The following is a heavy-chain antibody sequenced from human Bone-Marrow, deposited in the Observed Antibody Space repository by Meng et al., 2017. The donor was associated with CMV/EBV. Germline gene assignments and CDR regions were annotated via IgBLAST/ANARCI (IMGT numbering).Heavy chain of an antibody. D-gene: IGHD5-18*01. Sequence: QVQLKESGPGLVKPSETLSLTCTVSGGSISSYYWSWIRQPAGKGLEWIGRIYTSGSANYNPSLKSRVTMSVDTSKNQFSLKLSSVTAADTAVYYCARIAVNPSGYSYGYDAFDIWGQGTMVTVSS. CDR2: IYTSGSA. CDR3: ARIAVNPSGYSYGYDAFDI. V-gene: IGHV4-4*07. J-gene: IGHJ3*02. CDR1: GGSISSYY.